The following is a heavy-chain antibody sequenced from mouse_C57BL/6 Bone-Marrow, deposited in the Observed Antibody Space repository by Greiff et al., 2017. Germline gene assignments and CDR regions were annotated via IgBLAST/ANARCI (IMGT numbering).Heavy chain of an antibody. CDR3: ASQLGFAY. CDR1: GYTFTSYG. D-gene: IGHD4-1*02. CDR2: IYPRSGNT. V-gene: IGHV1-81*01. Sequence: QVQLQQSGAELARPGASVKLSCKASGYTFTSYGISWVKQRTGQGLEWIGQIYPRSGNTYYNEKFKGKATLTADKSSSTAYMELRSLTSEDSAVYFCASQLGFAYWGQGTLVTVSA. J-gene: IGHJ3*01.